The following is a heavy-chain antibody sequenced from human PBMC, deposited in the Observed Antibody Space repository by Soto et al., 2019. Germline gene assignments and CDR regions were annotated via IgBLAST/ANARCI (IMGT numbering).Heavy chain of an antibody. CDR3: ARSGDVATVTDY. D-gene: IGHD4-17*01. Sequence: EVQLVESGGGLVQPGGSLRLSCAASGFTLGTYWMSWVRQAPGKGLEWVANINEDGSKNYYVDSVRGRFTISRDNAQKSLYLHMSSLRAEDTAVYYCARSGDVATVTDYWGQGTLVTVSS. J-gene: IGHJ4*02. CDR2: INEDGSKN. V-gene: IGHV3-7*01. CDR1: GFTLGTYW.